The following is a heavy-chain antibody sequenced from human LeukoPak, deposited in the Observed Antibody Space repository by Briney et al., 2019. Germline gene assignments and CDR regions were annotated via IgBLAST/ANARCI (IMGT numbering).Heavy chain of an antibody. V-gene: IGHV4-59*01. CDR3: ARVSTLALHYYGMDV. J-gene: IGHJ6*02. CDR2: IYYSGST. D-gene: IGHD6-13*01. Sequence: SETLSLTCTVSGGSISSYYWSRIRQPPGKGLEWIGYIYYSGSTNYNPSLKSRVTISVDTSKDQFSLKLSSVTAADTAVYYCARVSTLALHYYGMDVWGQGTTVTVSS. CDR1: GGSISSYY.